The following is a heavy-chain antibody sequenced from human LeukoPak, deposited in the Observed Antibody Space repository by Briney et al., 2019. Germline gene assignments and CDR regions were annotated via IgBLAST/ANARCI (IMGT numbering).Heavy chain of an antibody. CDR3: ARSPTLSGSYLGVLSWFDP. J-gene: IGHJ5*02. CDR1: GGSISSQY. V-gene: IGHV4-59*11. CDR2: IYYRGST. D-gene: IGHD3-10*01. Sequence: SETLSLTSTLSGGSISSQYWSWIRQPQERGLEWMGYIYYRGSTNYNTSLKSRVTISVDTSKNQLSLKLSSVTAADTAVYYCARSPTLSGSYLGVLSWFDPWGQGTLVTVSS.